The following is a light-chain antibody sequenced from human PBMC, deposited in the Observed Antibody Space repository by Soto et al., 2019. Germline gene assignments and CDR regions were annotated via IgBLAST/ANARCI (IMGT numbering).Light chain of an antibody. V-gene: IGLV4-69*01. Sequence: QPVLTQSPSASASLGASVKLTCTLSSGHSSYAIAWHQQQPEKGPRYLMKLNSDGSHSKGDGIPDRFSGSSSGAESYLTISSLQSEDEADYYCQTWGTGIVVFGGGTKVTVL. CDR3: QTWGTGIVV. J-gene: IGLJ2*01. CDR2: LNSDGSH. CDR1: SGHSSYA.